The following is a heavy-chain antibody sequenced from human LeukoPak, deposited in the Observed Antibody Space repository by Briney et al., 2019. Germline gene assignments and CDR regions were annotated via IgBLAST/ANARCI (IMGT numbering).Heavy chain of an antibody. J-gene: IGHJ3*02. V-gene: IGHV1-2*02. Sequence: ASVKVSCKASGYTFTGYYMHWVRQAPGQGLEWMGWINPNSGGTNYAQKLQGRVTMTRDTSISTAYMELSRLRSDDTAVYYCASCGVVVPAALDAFDIWGQGTMVTVSS. CDR2: INPNSGGT. CDR1: GYTFTGYY. D-gene: IGHD2-2*01. CDR3: ASCGVVVPAALDAFDI.